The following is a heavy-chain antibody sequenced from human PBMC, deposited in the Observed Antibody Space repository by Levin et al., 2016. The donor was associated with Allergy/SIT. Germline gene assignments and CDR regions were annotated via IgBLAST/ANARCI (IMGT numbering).Heavy chain of an antibody. CDR2: IHADGGTK. CDR3: ARDRPIISEDGFDV. D-gene: IGHD3-10*01. Sequence: GESLKISCTTSGFTFGDYAMNWLRQAPGKGLEWVSYIHADGGTKFYADSVRGRFTVSRDNARNSLYLQMNSLRVEDTALYYCARDRPIISEDGFDVWGPGTMVTVSS. V-gene: IGHV3-48*03. CDR1: GFTFGDYA. J-gene: IGHJ3*01.